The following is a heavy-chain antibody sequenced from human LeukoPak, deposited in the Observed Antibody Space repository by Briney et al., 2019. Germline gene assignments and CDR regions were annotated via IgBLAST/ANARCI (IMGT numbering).Heavy chain of an antibody. J-gene: IGHJ4*02. CDR3: ARGDSGWNRYYFDY. CDR2: IYYSGST. D-gene: IGHD1/OR15-1a*01. Sequence: SETLSLTCTVSGGSISSSSYYWGWIRQPPGKGLEWIGSIYYSGSTYYNPSLKSRVTISVDTSKNQFSLKLSSVTAADTAVYYCARGDSGWNRYYFDYWGQGTLVTVSS. V-gene: IGHV4-39*07. CDR1: GGSISSSSYY.